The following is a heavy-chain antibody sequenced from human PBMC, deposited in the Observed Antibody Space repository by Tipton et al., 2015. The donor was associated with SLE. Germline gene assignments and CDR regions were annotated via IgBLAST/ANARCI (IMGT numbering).Heavy chain of an antibody. Sequence: TLSLTCAVYGGSFSGYYWSWIRQPPGKGLEWIGSIYYSGSTYYNPSLKSRVTISVDTSKNQFSLKLSSVTAADTAVYYCATHSSRTGDYWGQGTLVTVSS. CDR2: IYYSGST. CDR3: ATHSSRTGDY. V-gene: IGHV4-34*01. J-gene: IGHJ4*02. D-gene: IGHD6-13*01. CDR1: GGSFSGYY.